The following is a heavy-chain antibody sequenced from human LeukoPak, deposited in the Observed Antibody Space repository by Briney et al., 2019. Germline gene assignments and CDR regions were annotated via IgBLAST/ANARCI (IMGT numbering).Heavy chain of an antibody. D-gene: IGHD5-18*01. V-gene: IGHV3-7*01. Sequence: GGSLRLSCAASGFTFSSYWTSWVRQAPGKGLEWVANIKQDGSEKYYVDAVKGRFTISRDNAKTSLYLQMNSLRAEDTAVYYCARDLSGIAGYTYGRGIDYWGQGTLVTVSS. CDR2: IKQDGSEK. J-gene: IGHJ4*02. CDR3: ARDLSGIAGYTYGRGIDY. CDR1: GFTFSSYW.